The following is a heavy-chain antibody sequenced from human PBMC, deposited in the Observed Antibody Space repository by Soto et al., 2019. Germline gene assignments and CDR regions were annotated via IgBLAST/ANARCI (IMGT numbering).Heavy chain of an antibody. V-gene: IGHV4-59*08. CDR2: IYYSGST. CDR1: GGSISSYY. J-gene: IGHJ4*02. CDR3: ARGYSSGWSYFDY. D-gene: IGHD6-19*01. Sequence: SETLSLTCTVSGGSISSYYWSWIRQPPGKGLEWIGYIYYSGSTNYNPSLKSRVTISVDTSKNQFSLKLSSVTAADTAVYYCARGYSSGWSYFDYWGQGTLVTVSS.